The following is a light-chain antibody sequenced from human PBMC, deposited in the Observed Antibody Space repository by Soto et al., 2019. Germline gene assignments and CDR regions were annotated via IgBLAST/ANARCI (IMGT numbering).Light chain of an antibody. Sequence: EIVLTQSPGTLSLSPGERATLSCRASQSVSSSYLAWYQQKPGQAPRLLIYGASSRATGIPDRFSGSGSGTDFTLTISRLEPEDFAMYYCQQYGSSRTFGQVTKVEI. CDR2: GAS. V-gene: IGKV3-20*01. CDR1: QSVSSSY. J-gene: IGKJ1*01. CDR3: QQYGSSRT.